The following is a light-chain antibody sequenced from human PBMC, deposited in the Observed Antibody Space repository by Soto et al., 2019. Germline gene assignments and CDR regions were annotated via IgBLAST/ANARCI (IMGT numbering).Light chain of an antibody. CDR1: SSDVGGYNY. Sequence: QSALTQPASVSGSPGQSITISCTGTSSDVGGYNYVSWYQHHPGKAPKLMIYDVSNRPSGVSNRFSGSKSGNTASLTISALQPEDEADYYCSSYTTSNTRQIAFGTGIKVTV. V-gene: IGLV2-14*03. CDR2: DVS. J-gene: IGLJ1*01. CDR3: SSYTTSNTRQIA.